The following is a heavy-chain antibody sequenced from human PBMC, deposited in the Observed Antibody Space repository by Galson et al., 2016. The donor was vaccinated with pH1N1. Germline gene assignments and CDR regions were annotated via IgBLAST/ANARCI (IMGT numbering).Heavy chain of an antibody. V-gene: IGHV3-30*18. CDR2: ISYDGRNK. D-gene: IGHD3-16*01. J-gene: IGHJ4*02. Sequence: SLRLSCAASGFTFSVYDIYWVRQAPGKGLEWVSFISYDGRNKGYGDSVKGRFTISRDNSKNTVSLEMNNLRPEDAALYYCAKRGVVGVKTPRGRPKLHFFDHWGQGSLVTVSS. CDR3: AKRGVVGVKTPRGRPKLHFFDH. CDR1: GFTFSVYD.